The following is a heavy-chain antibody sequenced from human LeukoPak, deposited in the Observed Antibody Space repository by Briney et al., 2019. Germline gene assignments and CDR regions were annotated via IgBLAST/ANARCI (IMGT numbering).Heavy chain of an antibody. V-gene: IGHV1-2*02. D-gene: IGHD3-22*01. CDR2: INPNSGGT. J-gene: IGHJ6*03. Sequence: VASVKVSCKASGYTFTDYYMHWVRQAPGQGPEWMGWINPNSGGTHYAQKFQGRVTMTGDTSISTAYMEVSRLRSDDTAVYYCARLSTYYYDSSHYYYMDVWGKGTTVTVSS. CDR1: GYTFTDYY. CDR3: ARLSTYYYDSSHYYYMDV.